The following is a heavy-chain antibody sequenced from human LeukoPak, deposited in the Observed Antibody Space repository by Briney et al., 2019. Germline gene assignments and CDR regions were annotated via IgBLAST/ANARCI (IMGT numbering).Heavy chain of an antibody. J-gene: IGHJ4*02. CDR1: GGTFSSYA. CDR3: ARPVMYSSGPFDY. Sequence: ASVKVSCKASGGTFSSYAISWVRQAPGQRLEWMGWINAGNGNTKYSQKFQGRVTITRDTSASTAYMEPSSLRSEDTAVYYCARPVMYSSGPFDYWGQGTLVTVSS. V-gene: IGHV1-3*01. CDR2: INAGNGNT. D-gene: IGHD6-19*01.